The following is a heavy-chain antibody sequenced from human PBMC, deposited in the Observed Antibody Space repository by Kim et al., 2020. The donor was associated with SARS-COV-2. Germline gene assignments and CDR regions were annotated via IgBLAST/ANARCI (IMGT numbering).Heavy chain of an antibody. D-gene: IGHD6-13*01. Sequence: GGSLRLSCETSGINFEEFAMHWVRQSPGKGLEWVSLISREGDKTYYADSVKGRFTISRDNSRNSLYLQMNSLRTEDTAMYYCTKDTPGYPDHNLKYTNTWYRARGHYNWLGPWGQGTLVTVSS. CDR2: ISREGDKT. CDR1: GINFEEFA. V-gene: IGHV3-43*02. CDR3: TKDTPGYPDHNLKYTNTWYRARGHYNWLGP. J-gene: IGHJ5*02.